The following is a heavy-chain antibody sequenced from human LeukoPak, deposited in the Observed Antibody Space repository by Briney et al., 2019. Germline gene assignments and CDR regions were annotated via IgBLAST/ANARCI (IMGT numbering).Heavy chain of an antibody. J-gene: IGHJ4*02. CDR1: GYTFTSYG. V-gene: IGHV1-18*01. CDR2: ISAYNGNT. D-gene: IGHD3-22*01. CDR3: ARVFVSGYVSWDPNFDY. Sequence: ASVKVSCKASGYTFTSYGISWVRQAPGQGLEWMGWISAYNGNTNYAQKLQGRVTMTTDTSTSTAYMELRSLRSDDTAVYYCARVFVSGYVSWDPNFDYWGQGTLVTVSS.